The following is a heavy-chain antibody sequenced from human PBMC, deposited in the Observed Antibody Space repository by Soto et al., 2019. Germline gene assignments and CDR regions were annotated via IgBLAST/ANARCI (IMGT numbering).Heavy chain of an antibody. CDR3: ARRHGSGSGGYFDC. D-gene: IGHD6-19*01. J-gene: IGHJ4*02. CDR1: GFTFSDYY. CDR2: ISSSSSYT. Sequence: PGGSLRLSCAASGFTFSDYYMSWIRQAPGKGLEWVSYISSSSSYTNYADSVKGRFTISRDNAKNSLYLQMNSLRAEDTAVYYCARRHGSGSGGYFDCWGQGTLVTVSS. V-gene: IGHV3-11*06.